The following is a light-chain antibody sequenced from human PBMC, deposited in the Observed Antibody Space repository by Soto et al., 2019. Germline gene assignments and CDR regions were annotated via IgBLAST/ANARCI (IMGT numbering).Light chain of an antibody. V-gene: IGLV1-40*01. J-gene: IGLJ1*01. Sequence: QSVLTQPPSVSGAPGQRVTISCTGSSSNIGAGYDVHWYQQLPGTAPKLLIYGNSNRPSGVPDRFSGSKCGTSASLAITGLQAEDEADYYCQAYDSTLSGWVFGTGNKVTAL. CDR2: GNS. CDR3: QAYDSTLSGWV. CDR1: SSNIGAGYD.